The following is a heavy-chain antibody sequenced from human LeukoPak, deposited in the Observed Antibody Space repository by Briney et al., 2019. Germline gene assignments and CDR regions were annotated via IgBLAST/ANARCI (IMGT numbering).Heavy chain of an antibody. CDR1: GVTFSGFA. D-gene: IGHD3-22*01. J-gene: IGHJ4*02. Sequence: PGGSLRLSCAASGVTFSGFAMSWVRQAPGKGLEWVSVVSGSGSSTYYADSVKGRFTVSRDNSKNTVYLQMNSLRAEDAALYYCAKDRYYYSSGSAGSYTIEYWGRGTLVTVSS. CDR2: VSGSGSST. V-gene: IGHV3-23*01. CDR3: AKDRYYYSSGSAGSYTIEY.